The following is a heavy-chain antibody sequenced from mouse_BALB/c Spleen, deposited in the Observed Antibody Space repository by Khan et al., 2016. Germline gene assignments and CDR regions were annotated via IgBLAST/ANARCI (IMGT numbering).Heavy chain of an antibody. Sequence: VQLKQSGPELVKPGASVKISCKASGYTFTDYNMHWVKQSHGKSLEWIGYIYPYNGGTGYNQRFKSKATLTVDNSSRTAYMELRSLTSDDSAVYYCAREEWDAWLAYWGQGTLVTVSA. CDR1: GYTFTDYN. D-gene: IGHD4-1*01. J-gene: IGHJ3*01. CDR3: AREEWDAWLAY. CDR2: IYPYNGGT. V-gene: IGHV1S29*02.